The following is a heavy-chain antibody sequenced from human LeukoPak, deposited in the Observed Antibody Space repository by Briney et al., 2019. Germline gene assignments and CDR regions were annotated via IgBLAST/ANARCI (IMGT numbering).Heavy chain of an antibody. CDR1: GYTFTSYA. J-gene: IGHJ5*02. CDR2: INAGNGNT. V-gene: IGHV1-3*01. Sequence: ASVKVSCKASGYTFTSYAMHWVRQAPGQRLEWMGWINAGNGNTKYSQKFQGRVTITRDTSASTAYMELSSLRSEDTAVYYCARRDGHNSAGAGLDPWGQGTLVTVSS. CDR3: ARRDGHNSAGAGLDP. D-gene: IGHD5-24*01.